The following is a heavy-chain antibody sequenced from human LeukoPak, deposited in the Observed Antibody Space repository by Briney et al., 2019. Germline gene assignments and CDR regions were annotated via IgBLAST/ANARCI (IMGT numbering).Heavy chain of an antibody. CDR2: ISSNGGST. CDR3: RGGSGWYGDFDY. CDR1: GFTFSSYA. Sequence: GGSLRLSCSASGFTFSSYAMHWVRQAPGKGLEYVSAISSNGGSTYYVDSVKGRFTISRDNSKNTLYLQMSSLRAEDTAVYYCRGGSGWYGDFDYWGQGTLVTVSS. J-gene: IGHJ4*02. D-gene: IGHD6-19*01. V-gene: IGHV3-64D*06.